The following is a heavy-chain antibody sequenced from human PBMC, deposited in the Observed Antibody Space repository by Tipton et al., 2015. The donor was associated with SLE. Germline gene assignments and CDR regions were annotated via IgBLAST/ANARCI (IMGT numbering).Heavy chain of an antibody. CDR3: ARGHGDYWYFDL. CDR1: GYSISSGYY. D-gene: IGHD4-17*01. V-gene: IGHV4-31*11. Sequence: TLSLTCAVSGYSISSGYYWGWIRQPPGKGLEWIGYIYYSGSTYYNPPLKSRVTISVDTSQNQFSLKLSSVTAADTAVYYCARGHGDYWYFDLWGRGTLVTVSS. J-gene: IGHJ2*01. CDR2: IYYSGST.